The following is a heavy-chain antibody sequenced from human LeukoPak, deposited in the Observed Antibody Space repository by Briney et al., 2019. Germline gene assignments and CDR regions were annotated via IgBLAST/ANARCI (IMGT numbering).Heavy chain of an antibody. CDR3: ARGPRITMVRGGQWYYYMDV. Sequence: GASVKVSCKASGYTFTSYYMHWVRQAPGQGLEWMGIINPSGGSTNYAQKFQGRVTMTRDTSTSTVYMELSSLRSEDTAVYYCARGPRITMVRGGQWYYYMDVWGKGTPVTISS. D-gene: IGHD3-10*01. J-gene: IGHJ6*03. CDR1: GYTFTSYY. V-gene: IGHV1-46*01. CDR2: INPSGGST.